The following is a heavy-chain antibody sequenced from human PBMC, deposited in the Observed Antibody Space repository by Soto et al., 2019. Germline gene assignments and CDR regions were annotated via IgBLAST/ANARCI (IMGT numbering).Heavy chain of an antibody. V-gene: IGHV5-51*01. CDR1: GYGFTSYW. Sequence: GESLKISCKGSGYGFTSYWIGWVRQMPGKGLEWMGIIYPGDSDTRYSPSFQGQVTISADKSISTAYLQWSSLKASDTAMYYCARPGQGEKYYDFWSGYYTPGYYYYGMDVWGQGTTVTVSS. D-gene: IGHD3-3*01. CDR2: IYPGDSDT. J-gene: IGHJ6*02. CDR3: ARPGQGEKYYDFWSGYYTPGYYYYGMDV.